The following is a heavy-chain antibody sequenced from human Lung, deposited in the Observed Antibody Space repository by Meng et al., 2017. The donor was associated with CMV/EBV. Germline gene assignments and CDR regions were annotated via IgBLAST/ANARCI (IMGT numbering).Heavy chain of an antibody. CDR3: ARTRIEVEPDGTKIKYYNYGMDV. V-gene: IGHV1-8*01. CDR1: GYTFTTYD. D-gene: IGHD2-15*01. Sequence: ASXXVSXKASGYTFTTYDINWVRQPTGQGLEWMGWMNPNSGNTGYAQKFQGRVAMTRVTTISTAYMERSSLTSDDTAVYYCARTRIEVEPDGTKIKYYNYGMDVXGQGXTVTVSS. CDR2: MNPNSGNT. J-gene: IGHJ6*02.